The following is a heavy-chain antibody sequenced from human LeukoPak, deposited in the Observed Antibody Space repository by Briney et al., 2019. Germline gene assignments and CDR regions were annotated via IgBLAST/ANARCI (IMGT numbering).Heavy chain of an antibody. CDR1: GFTLSNKY. CDR3: GRGPRGCRSPDCSDFFDS. V-gene: IGHV3-66*01. Sequence: GGSLRLSCVASGFTLSNKYVSWIRQAPGKGLEWISVMYSDGASYYASSVKGRFTISRDNSKNTLSLQMNNLVDEDSATYYCGRGPRGCRSPDCSDFFDSWGKGTLVPVS. J-gene: IGHJ4*02. D-gene: IGHD2-21*01. CDR2: MYSDGAS.